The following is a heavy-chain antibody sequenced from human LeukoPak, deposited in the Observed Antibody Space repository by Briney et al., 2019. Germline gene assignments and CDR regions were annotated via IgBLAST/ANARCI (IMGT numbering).Heavy chain of an antibody. Sequence: GGSLRLSCAASGFTFSSYAMHWVRQAPGKGLEWVAVISYDGSNKYYADSVKGRFTISRDNSKNTLYLQMNSLRAEDTAVYYCARDEHYDFWSGPFDYWGQGTLVTVSS. D-gene: IGHD3-3*01. CDR3: ARDEHYDFWSGPFDY. J-gene: IGHJ4*02. CDR1: GFTFSSYA. CDR2: ISYDGSNK. V-gene: IGHV3-30-3*01.